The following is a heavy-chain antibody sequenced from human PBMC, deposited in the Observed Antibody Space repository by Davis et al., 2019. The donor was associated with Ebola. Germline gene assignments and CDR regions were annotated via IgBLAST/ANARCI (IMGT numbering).Heavy chain of an antibody. J-gene: IGHJ4*02. Sequence: GESLKISCAASGFTFSSYEMNWVRQAPGKGLEWVSYISSSGSTIYYADSVKGRFNISRDNAKNTLYLQMNSLRPDDTAVYYCARDRGDILTGYLDYWGQGTLVTVSS. D-gene: IGHD3-9*01. CDR3: ARDRGDILTGYLDY. CDR2: ISSSGSTI. V-gene: IGHV3-48*03. CDR1: GFTFSSYE.